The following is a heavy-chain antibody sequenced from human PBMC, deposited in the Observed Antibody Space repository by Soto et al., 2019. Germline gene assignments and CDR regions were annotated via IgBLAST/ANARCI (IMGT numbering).Heavy chain of an antibody. CDR3: AREGNSSPYYHSGMDV. J-gene: IGHJ6*02. Sequence: QVQLQESGPGLVKPSETLSLTCTVSGGSVSSGSYSWSWIRQPPGKGLEWIGYIDYSGSTNHNPSLHSRVTIAGDTPKNKFSLKLISVTAADTAVYYCAREGNSSPYYHSGMDVWGQRTTVTVSS. D-gene: IGHD4-4*01. CDR1: GGSVSSGSYS. V-gene: IGHV4-61*01. CDR2: IDYSGST.